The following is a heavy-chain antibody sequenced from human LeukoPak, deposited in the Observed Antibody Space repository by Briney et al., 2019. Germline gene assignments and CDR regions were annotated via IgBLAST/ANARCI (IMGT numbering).Heavy chain of an antibody. CDR3: ATSGVSGTNGYYYMDV. Sequence: PGGSLRLSCAASGFTFSTYWMTWVRQAPGKGLEWVANIKQDGSEKYYVDSVRGRFTISRDNAKNSLHLQMNSLRAEDTAVYYCATSGVSGTNGYYYMDVWGKGTTVTVSS. V-gene: IGHV3-7*01. CDR1: GFTFSTYW. D-gene: IGHD2-8*01. CDR2: IKQDGSEK. J-gene: IGHJ6*03.